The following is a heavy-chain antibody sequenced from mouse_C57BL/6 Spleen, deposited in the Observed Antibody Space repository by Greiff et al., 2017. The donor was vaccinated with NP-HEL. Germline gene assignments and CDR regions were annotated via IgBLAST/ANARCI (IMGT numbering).Heavy chain of an antibody. J-gene: IGHJ2*01. CDR1: GYTFTDYY. CDR2: INPNNGGT. CDR3: ANGY. V-gene: IGHV1-26*01. Sequence: VQLQQSGPELVKPGASVKISCKASGYTFTDYYMNWVKQSHGKSLKWIGDINPNNGGTSYNQKFKGKATLTVDKSSSTAYMELRSLTSEDSAVYYCANGYWGQGTTLTVSS.